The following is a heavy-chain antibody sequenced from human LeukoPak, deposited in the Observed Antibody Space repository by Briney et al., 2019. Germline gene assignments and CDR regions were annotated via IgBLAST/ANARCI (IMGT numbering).Heavy chain of an antibody. CDR2: IYSGGST. J-gene: IGHJ4*02. CDR1: GFTVSSNY. D-gene: IGHD5-18*01. V-gene: IGHV3-53*01. Sequence: QSGGSLRLSCAASGFTVSSNYMSWVRQAPGKGLEWVSVIYSGGSTYYAESVKGRFTISRDNSKNTLYLQMNSLRAEDTAVYYCARVGTAMVLDYWGQGTLVTVSS. CDR3: ARVGTAMVLDY.